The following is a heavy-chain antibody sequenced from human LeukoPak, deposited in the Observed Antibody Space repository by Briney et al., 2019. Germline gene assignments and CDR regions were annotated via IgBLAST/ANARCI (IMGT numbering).Heavy chain of an antibody. J-gene: IGHJ4*02. CDR3: ARGVGATFGN. Sequence: PSETLSLTCTVSGGSISSYYWTWIRQPPGKGLEWIGYIDSSGNTNYNPSLKSRVTISVDTSKNQFSLKLSSVTAADTAVYYCARGVGATFGNWGQGTLVTVSS. V-gene: IGHV4-59*12. D-gene: IGHD1-26*01. CDR2: IDSSGNT. CDR1: GGSISSYY.